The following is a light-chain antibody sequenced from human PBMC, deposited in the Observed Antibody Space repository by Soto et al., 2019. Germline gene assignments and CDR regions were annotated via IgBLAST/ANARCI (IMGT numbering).Light chain of an antibody. J-gene: IGKJ4*01. V-gene: IGKV3-11*01. CDR2: DAS. Sequence: EIVLTQSPATLSLSPGERATLSCRASQSVSRYLAWYQQKPGQAPRLLIFDASNRATGVPPRFSGSGSGTDFPLTISSLEPEDFVVYYCQQRSDWPLTFGGGTRVDIK. CDR1: QSVSRY. CDR3: QQRSDWPLT.